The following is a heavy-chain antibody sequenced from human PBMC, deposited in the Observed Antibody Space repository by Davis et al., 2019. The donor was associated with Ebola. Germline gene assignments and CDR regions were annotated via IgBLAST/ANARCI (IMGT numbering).Heavy chain of an antibody. CDR2: ISHDGSSE. CDR1: GFSFATYG. J-gene: IGHJ4*02. D-gene: IGHD4-17*01. Sequence: PGGSLRLSCTASGFSFATYGMHWVRQAPGKGLEWVAIISHDGSSEYYADSVKGRFTISRDRSRNTVSLQMNSLRAEGTAVYYCARGTTVTTHSISGYFDHWGQGTLVPVSS. V-gene: IGHV3-30*05. CDR3: ARGTTVTTHSISGYFDH.